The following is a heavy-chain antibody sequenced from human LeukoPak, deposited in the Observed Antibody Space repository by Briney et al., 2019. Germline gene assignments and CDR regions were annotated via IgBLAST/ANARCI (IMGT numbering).Heavy chain of an antibody. CDR1: GFRFSDDY. J-gene: IGHJ4*02. V-gene: IGHV3-11*04. Sequence: PGGSLRLFCAASGFRFSDDYMNWIRQAPGKGLEWISHISSPGTTISYADSVKGRFTVSRDNAKNSLYLEMNSLRADDTAVYYCARGSGPLFYLDYWGQGTLVTVSS. CDR2: ISSPGTTI. D-gene: IGHD2-15*01. CDR3: ARGSGPLFYLDY.